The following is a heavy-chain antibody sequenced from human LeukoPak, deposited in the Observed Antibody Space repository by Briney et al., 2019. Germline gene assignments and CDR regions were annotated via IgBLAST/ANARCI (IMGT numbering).Heavy chain of an antibody. CDR3: AGGVVYYRFDY. D-gene: IGHD3-22*01. Sequence: ASVKVSCKASGYTFSDYYIHWIRQAPGQGLEWMGWINPRTRDSNYAQKFQGRVTMTRDASTSTAYMELNDLRSDDTAFYYCAGGVVYYRFDYWGQGTLVTVSS. J-gene: IGHJ4*01. CDR1: GYTFSDYY. CDR2: INPRTRDS. V-gene: IGHV1-2*02.